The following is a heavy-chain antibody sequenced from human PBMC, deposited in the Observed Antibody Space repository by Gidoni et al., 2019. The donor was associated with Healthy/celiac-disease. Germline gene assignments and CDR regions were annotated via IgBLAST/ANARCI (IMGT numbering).Heavy chain of an antibody. V-gene: IGHV3-23*01. CDR1: GFTFSSYA. CDR2: ISGSGGST. Sequence: EVQLLESGGGLVQPGGSLRLSCAASGFTFSSYAMSWVRPAPGKGLEWVSAISGSGGSTYYADSVKGRFTISRDNSKNTLYLQMNSLRAEDTAVYYCSCGGSSWYLGVAFDIWGQGTMVTVSS. D-gene: IGHD6-13*01. J-gene: IGHJ3*02. CDR3: SCGGSSWYLGVAFDI.